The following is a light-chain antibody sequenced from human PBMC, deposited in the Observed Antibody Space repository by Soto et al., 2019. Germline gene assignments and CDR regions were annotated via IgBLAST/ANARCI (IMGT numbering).Light chain of an antibody. CDR1: QGIDTS. CDR2: AAS. Sequence: ILLTHSPSSLSASFGERVTITFGASQGIDTSLAWYQQKPGKAPKLLIYAASNFQSGVPSRFSGSGSGTHFTLTISSLQPEDFATYYCQQLHGYPITFGQGTRLEIK. J-gene: IGKJ5*01. CDR3: QQLHGYPIT. V-gene: IGKV1-9*01.